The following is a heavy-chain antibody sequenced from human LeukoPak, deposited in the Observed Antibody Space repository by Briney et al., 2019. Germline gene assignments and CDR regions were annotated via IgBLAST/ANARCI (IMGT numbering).Heavy chain of an antibody. D-gene: IGHD2-15*01. CDR3: ARDVIARNYYYYMDV. Sequence: GGSLRPSCAASGFIFSSYWMSWVRQAPGKGLEWVANIKEDGSGKDYVDSVKGRFTISRDNAKNSLYLQMNSLRAEDTAVYYCARDVIARNYYYYMDVWGKGTTVTVSS. CDR2: IKEDGSGK. J-gene: IGHJ6*03. V-gene: IGHV3-7*01. CDR1: GFIFSSYW.